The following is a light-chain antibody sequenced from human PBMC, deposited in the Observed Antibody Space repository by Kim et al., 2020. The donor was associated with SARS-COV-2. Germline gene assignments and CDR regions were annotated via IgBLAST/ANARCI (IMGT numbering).Light chain of an antibody. J-gene: IGKJ2*03. V-gene: IGKV1-5*03. CDR3: QQFSSYSYS. Sequence: DIQMTQSPSTLSASVGDRVTITCRASQSISTWLAWYQKKPGKAPKLLIYKASTLESGVPSRFSGSGSGTEFTLTISSLQPDDFATYYCQQFSSYSYSFGQGTKLEI. CDR1: QSISTW. CDR2: KAS.